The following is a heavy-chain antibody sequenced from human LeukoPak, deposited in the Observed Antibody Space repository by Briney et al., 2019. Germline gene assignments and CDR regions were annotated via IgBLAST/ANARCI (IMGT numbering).Heavy chain of an antibody. D-gene: IGHD6-6*01. V-gene: IGHV3-73*01. CDR3: TADSSSRVY. Sequence: GGSLRLSCAASGFTFSGSAMHWVRQASGKGLEWVGRIRSKANSYATAYAASVKGRFTISRDDSKNTEYLQMNSLKTEDTAVYYCTADSSSRVYWGQGTLVTVSS. CDR1: GFTFSGSA. CDR2: IRSKANSYAT. J-gene: IGHJ4*02.